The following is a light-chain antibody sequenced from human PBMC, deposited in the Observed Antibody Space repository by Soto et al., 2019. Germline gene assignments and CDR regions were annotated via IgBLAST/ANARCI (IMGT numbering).Light chain of an antibody. CDR2: EVN. Sequence: QSVLTQPASLSGSPGQSITISCTGTSSDIGAYDYVSWFQQHPGKAPKLMISEVNNRPSGVSNRFSGSNSGNTASLTISGLQAEDEADYYCSSYTTAGTYVFGTGTKVTVL. CDR3: SSYTTAGTYV. CDR1: SSDIGAYDY. V-gene: IGLV2-14*01. J-gene: IGLJ1*01.